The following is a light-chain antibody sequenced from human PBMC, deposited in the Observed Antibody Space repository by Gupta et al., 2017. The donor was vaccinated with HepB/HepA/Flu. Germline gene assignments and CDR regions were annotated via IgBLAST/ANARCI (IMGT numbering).Light chain of an antibody. V-gene: IGKV1-8*01. CDR1: QGISNH. CDR3: QQYENYLSWT. J-gene: IGKJ1*01. CDR2: DAS. Sequence: AIRMTQSPSSFSASTGDRVTITCRASQGISNHLVWYQQKPGKAPKLLIFDASTLHSGVPSRFSGSGYGTDFTLTISNRQSEDFATYYCQQYENYLSWTFGQGTKVEIK.